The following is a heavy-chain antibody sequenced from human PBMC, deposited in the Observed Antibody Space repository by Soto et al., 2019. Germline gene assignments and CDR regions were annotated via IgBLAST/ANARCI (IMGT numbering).Heavy chain of an antibody. CDR3: AIADRGDDFDY. V-gene: IGHV4-4*02. CDR1: GGSISSSNW. CDR2: IYHRGST. D-gene: IGHD3-10*01. Sequence: QVQLQESGPGLVKPSGTLSLTCAVSGGSISSSNWWTWVRQPPGKGLEWIGEIYHRGSTYYNPSLKSRVTLSVDKSQNQFSPKLSSVTAADPAVYYCAIADRGDDFDYWGQGTLVTVSS. J-gene: IGHJ4*02.